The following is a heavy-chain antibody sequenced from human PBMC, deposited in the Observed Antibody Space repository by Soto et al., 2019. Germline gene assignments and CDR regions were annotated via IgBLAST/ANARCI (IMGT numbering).Heavy chain of an antibody. CDR1: GYTFTSYG. V-gene: IGHV1-18*01. J-gene: IGHJ6*02. CDR2: ISAYNGNT. Sequence: ASVKVSCKASGYTFTSYGISWVRQAPGQGLEWMGWISAYNGNTNYAQKLQGRVTMTTDTSTSTAYMELRSLRSDDTAVYYCARDRYSSSYSIYYYYGMDVWGQGTKVTVSS. CDR3: ARDRYSSSYSIYYYYGMDV. D-gene: IGHD6-13*01.